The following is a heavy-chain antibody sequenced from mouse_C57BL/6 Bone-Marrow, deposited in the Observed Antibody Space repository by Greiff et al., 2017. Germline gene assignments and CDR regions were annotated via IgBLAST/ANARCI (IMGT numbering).Heavy chain of an antibody. CDR3: AREGLLGYFDV. CDR1: GYTFTSYW. D-gene: IGHD2-3*01. V-gene: IGHV1-50*01. Sequence: QVHVKQSGAELVKPGASVKLSCKASGYTFTSYWMQWVKQRPGQGLEWIGEIDPSDSYTNYNQKFKGKATLTVDTSSSTAYMQLSSLTSEDSAVYYCAREGLLGYFDVWGTGTTVTVSS. J-gene: IGHJ1*03. CDR2: IDPSDSYT.